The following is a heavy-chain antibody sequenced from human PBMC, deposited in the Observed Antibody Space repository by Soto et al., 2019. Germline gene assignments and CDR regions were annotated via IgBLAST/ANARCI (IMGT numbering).Heavy chain of an antibody. CDR1: GDSISSGDYY. CDR3: VRAFKRYSRPPGPLES. V-gene: IGHV4-30-4*01. Sequence: QVQLRESGPGLVKPSQTLSLTCTVYGDSISSGDYYWSWIRQPPGKGLEWIGCIYYSGNTYYNPSLKRRFSISVDTSKSQFSLQLSSVTAADTAVYYCVRAFKRYSRPPGPLESWGVGSLVTVSS. J-gene: IGHJ4*02. D-gene: IGHD6-13*01. CDR2: IYYSGNT.